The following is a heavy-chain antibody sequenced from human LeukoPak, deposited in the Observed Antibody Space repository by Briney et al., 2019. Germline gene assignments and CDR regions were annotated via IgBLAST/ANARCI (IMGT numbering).Heavy chain of an antibody. V-gene: IGHV3-66*01. CDR3: ARDRGGSKRAYDY. D-gene: IGHD2-2*01. CDR1: ECTVSSNN. Sequence: GAPLRLSYAASECTVSSNNMSWLRKAPGKGLEWVTIFYSGGSTYYAESVKGRFTISRDNSKNTLDLQMNSLRVEDTAVYYCARDRGGSKRAYDYWGQGTLVTVSS. CDR2: FYSGGST. J-gene: IGHJ4*02.